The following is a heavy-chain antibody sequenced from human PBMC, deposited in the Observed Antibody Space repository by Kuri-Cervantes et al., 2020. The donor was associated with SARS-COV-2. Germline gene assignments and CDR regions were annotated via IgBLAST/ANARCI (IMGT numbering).Heavy chain of an antibody. D-gene: IGHD3-16*01. CDR3: ARRKYGGLPGYYYYYYMDV. CDR2: ISSSSSYI. CDR1: GFTFSSYS. Sequence: GESLKISCAASGFTFSSYSMNWVRQAPGKGLERVSSISSSSSYIYYADSVKGRFTISRDNAKNSLYLQMNSLRAEDTAVYYCARRKYGGLPGYYYYYYMDVWGKGTTVTVSS. J-gene: IGHJ6*03. V-gene: IGHV3-21*01.